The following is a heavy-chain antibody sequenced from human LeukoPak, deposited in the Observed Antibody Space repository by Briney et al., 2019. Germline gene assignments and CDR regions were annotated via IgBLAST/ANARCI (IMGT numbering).Heavy chain of an antibody. CDR1: GFTFSSYG. J-gene: IGHJ4*02. CDR3: ARSRDYYGSGSFDY. CDR2: IRYDGSNK. D-gene: IGHD3-10*01. V-gene: IGHV3-30*02. Sequence: GGSLRLSCAASGFTFSSYGMHWVRQAPGKGLEWVAFIRYDGSNKYYADSVKGRFTISRDNAKNSLYLQMNSLRAEDTALYYCARSRDYYGSGSFDYWGQGTLVTVSS.